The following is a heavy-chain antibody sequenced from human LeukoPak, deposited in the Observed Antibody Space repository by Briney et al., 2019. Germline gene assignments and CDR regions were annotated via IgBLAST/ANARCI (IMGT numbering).Heavy chain of an antibody. Sequence: GGSLRLSCAAPGFTFSSYAMHWVRQAPGKGLEWVAVISYDGSNKYYADSVKGRFTISRDNSKNTLYLQMNSLRAEDTAVYYCASGEVGATYHWGQGTLVTVSS. V-gene: IGHV3-30-3*01. CDR3: ASGEVGATYH. J-gene: IGHJ5*02. CDR2: ISYDGSNK. CDR1: GFTFSSYA. D-gene: IGHD1-26*01.